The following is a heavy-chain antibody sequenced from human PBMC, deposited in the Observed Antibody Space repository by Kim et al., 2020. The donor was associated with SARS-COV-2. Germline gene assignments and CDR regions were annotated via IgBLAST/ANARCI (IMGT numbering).Heavy chain of an antibody. CDR3: ARFIVGATSRGAYYFDY. D-gene: IGHD1-26*01. CDR2: IYYSGST. J-gene: IGHJ4*01. V-gene: IGHV4-59*01. Sequence: SETLSLTCTVSGGSISSYYWSWIRQPPGKGLEWIGYIYYSGSTNYNPSLKSRVTISVDTSKNQFSLKLSSVTAADTAVYYCARFIVGATSRGAYYFDYLG. CDR1: GGSISSYY.